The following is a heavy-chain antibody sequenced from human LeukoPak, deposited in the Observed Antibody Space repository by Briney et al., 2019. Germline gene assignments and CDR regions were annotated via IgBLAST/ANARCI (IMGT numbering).Heavy chain of an antibody. CDR2: IYTSGST. CDR1: GGSISSGSYY. V-gene: IGHV4-61*02. J-gene: IGHJ6*03. Sequence: SQTLSLTCTVSGGSISSGSYYWSWIRQPAGKGLEWIGRIYTSGSTNYNPSLKSRVTISVDTSKNQFSLKLSSVTAADTAVYYCARAPMPNYYYYYMDVWGKGTTVTVSS. CDR3: ARAPMPNYYYYYMDV. D-gene: IGHD2-2*01.